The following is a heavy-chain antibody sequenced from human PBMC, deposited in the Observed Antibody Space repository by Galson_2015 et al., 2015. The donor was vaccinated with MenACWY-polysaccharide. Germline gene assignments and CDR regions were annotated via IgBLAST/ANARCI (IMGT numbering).Heavy chain of an antibody. J-gene: IGHJ4*02. D-gene: IGHD3-22*01. CDR3: AKDRDSSGFYYGTLDY. CDR1: GFIFDDYA. CDR2: INWDSGSI. V-gene: IGHV3-9*01. Sequence: SLRLSCAASGFIFDDYAIHWVRQVPGKGLVWVSGINWDSGSIGYADSVKGRFTISRDNAKNSLYLQMNSLRAEDTALYYCAKDRDSSGFYYGTLDYWGQGTLVTVSS.